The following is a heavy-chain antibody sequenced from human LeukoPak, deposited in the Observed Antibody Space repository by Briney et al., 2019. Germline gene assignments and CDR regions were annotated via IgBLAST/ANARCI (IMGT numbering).Heavy chain of an antibody. CDR3: ARQRANYFDSSTSSAVVAFDI. D-gene: IGHD3-22*01. CDR1: GYTFSRHW. J-gene: IGHJ3*02. CDR2: MYPGDSDT. Sequence: GESLKISCRTSGYTFSRHWIAWVRQMPGEGLEWMGIMYPGDSDTRYSPSFQGRVTISADKSISTAFLQWSSLKASDTAIYYCARQRANYFDSSTSSAVVAFDIWGQGTMVIVSS. V-gene: IGHV5-51*01.